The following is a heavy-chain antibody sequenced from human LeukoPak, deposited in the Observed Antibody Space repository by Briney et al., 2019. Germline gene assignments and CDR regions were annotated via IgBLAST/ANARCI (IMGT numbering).Heavy chain of an antibody. CDR1: GFTFSSYG. CDR3: AKSISRGKQQLVPGGRYYYYYYGMDV. Sequence: GGSLRLSCAASGFTFSSYGMHWVRQAPGKGQEWEAVISYDGSNKYYADSVKGRFTISRDDSKNTLYLQMNSLRAEDTAVYYCAKSISRGKQQLVPGGRYYYYYYGMDVWGQGTTVTVSS. D-gene: IGHD6-13*01. CDR2: ISYDGSNK. V-gene: IGHV3-30*18. J-gene: IGHJ6*02.